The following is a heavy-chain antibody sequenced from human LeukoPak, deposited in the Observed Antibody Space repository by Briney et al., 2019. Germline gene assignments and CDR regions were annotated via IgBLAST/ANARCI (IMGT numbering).Heavy chain of an antibody. Sequence: PSETLSLTCTVSGGSISSGGYYWTWIRQHPGEGLEWIAYIHHSGDTYYNPSLKSRLTISVDTSKNQFSLKLSSVTAADTAVYYCAREGFQWLVGFSDWGQGTLVTVSS. CDR3: AREGFQWLVGFSD. D-gene: IGHD6-19*01. CDR1: GGSISSGGYY. CDR2: IHHSGDT. V-gene: IGHV4-31*03. J-gene: IGHJ4*02.